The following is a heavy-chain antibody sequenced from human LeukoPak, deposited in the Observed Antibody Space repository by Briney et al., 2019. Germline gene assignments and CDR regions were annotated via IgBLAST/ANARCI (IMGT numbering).Heavy chain of an antibody. CDR2: IYYSGST. J-gene: IGHJ4*02. CDR3: ARRDIATGIDF. V-gene: IGHV4-59*01. Sequence: SETLSLTCTVSGGSISSYYWSWIRQPPGKGLEWIGYIYYSGSTNYNPSLKSRVTISVDTSKNQFSLKLSSVTAADTAVYYCARRDIATGIDFWGQGILVTVSS. CDR1: GGSISSYY. D-gene: IGHD3-9*01.